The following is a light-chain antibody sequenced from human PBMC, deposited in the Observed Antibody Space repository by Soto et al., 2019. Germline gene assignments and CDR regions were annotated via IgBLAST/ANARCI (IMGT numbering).Light chain of an antibody. Sequence: DIQMTQSPSTLSASVGDRVTITCRASQSISSWLAWYQQKPGKAPKLLIYKASSLESGVPSRFSGSGSGTEFNLTLCSLQPDGFATYYCQQYNSYPYTFGQGTKLQIK. V-gene: IGKV1-5*03. CDR2: KAS. CDR3: QQYNSYPYT. J-gene: IGKJ2*01. CDR1: QSISSW.